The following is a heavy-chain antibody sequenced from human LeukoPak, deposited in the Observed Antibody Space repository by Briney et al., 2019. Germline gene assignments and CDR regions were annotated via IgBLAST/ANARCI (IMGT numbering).Heavy chain of an antibody. CDR3: AKGFPLPPLWFGELFDY. CDR2: ISGSGGST. Sequence: GGSLRLSCAASGFTFSSYAMSWVRQAPGKGLEWVSAISGSGGSTYYADSVKGRFTISRDNSKNTLYLQMNSLRAEDTAVYYCAKGFPLPPLWFGELFDYWGQGTLVTVSS. J-gene: IGHJ4*02. V-gene: IGHV3-23*01. D-gene: IGHD3-10*01. CDR1: GFTFSSYA.